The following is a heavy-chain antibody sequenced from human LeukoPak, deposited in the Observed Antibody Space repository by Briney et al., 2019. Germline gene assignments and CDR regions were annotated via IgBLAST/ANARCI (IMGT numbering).Heavy chain of an antibody. V-gene: IGHV3-23*01. CDR3: AKGRKYYYYYYMDV. CDR1: GFTFSSYG. CDR2: ISGSGGST. J-gene: IGHJ6*03. Sequence: GGSLRLSCAASGFTFSSYGMHWVRQAPGKGLEWVSAISGSGGSTYYADSVKGRFTISRDNSKNTLYLQMNSLRAEDTAVYYCAKGRKYYYYYYMDVWGKGTTVTVSS.